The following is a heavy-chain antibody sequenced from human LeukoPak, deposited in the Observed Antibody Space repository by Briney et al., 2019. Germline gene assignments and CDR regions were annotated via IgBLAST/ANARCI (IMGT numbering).Heavy chain of an antibody. Sequence: GGSLRLSCAASGFTFSGYGMHWVRQAPGKGLEWVTFIRYDERNKYYADSVKGRFTISRDNSKNTLYLQMNSLRAEDTAVYYCARAPGYGAAYYFDYWGQGTLVTVSS. D-gene: IGHD1-1*01. CDR3: ARAPGYGAAYYFDY. V-gene: IGHV3-30*02. CDR1: GFTFSGYG. J-gene: IGHJ4*02. CDR2: IRYDERNK.